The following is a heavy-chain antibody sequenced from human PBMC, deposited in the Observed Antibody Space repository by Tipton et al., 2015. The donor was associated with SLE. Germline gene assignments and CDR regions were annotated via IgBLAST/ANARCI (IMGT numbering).Heavy chain of an antibody. CDR1: GGFIGDSNW. CDR2: IFHSGGT. Sequence: TLSLTCAVSGGFIGDSNWWSWVRQPPGKGLEWTASIFHSGGTYYNASLKSRVTISVDTSENQFSLGLNSVTAADTAVYYCARYRAMSDDAFDIWGQGTMVTVS. V-gene: IGHV4-4*02. J-gene: IGHJ3*02. D-gene: IGHD3-16*02. CDR3: ARYRAMSDDAFDI.